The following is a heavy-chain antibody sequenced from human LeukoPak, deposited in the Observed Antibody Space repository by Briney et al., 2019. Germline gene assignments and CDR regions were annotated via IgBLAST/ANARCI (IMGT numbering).Heavy chain of an antibody. CDR3: ARDGNSSGYYRRGAFDI. CDR1: GGSISSYY. D-gene: IGHD3-22*01. CDR2: IYYSGST. Sequence: SETLSLTCTVSGGSISSYYWSWIRQPPGKGLEWIGYIYYSGSTNYNPSLKSRVTISVDTSKNQFSLKLSSVTAADTAVYYCARDGNSSGYYRRGAFDIWGQGTMVTVSS. V-gene: IGHV4-59*01. J-gene: IGHJ3*02.